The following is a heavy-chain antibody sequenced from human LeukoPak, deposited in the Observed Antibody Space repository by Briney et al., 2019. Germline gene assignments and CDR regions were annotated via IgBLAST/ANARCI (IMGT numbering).Heavy chain of an antibody. CDR3: ARDNNGDY. Sequence: GRSLRLSCAAAGFTFSNYAMPWVRLAPGKGLEWLAVISYDGDNEDYADSVKGRFTISRDDSKNTPYLQMNSLTPEDTAFYYCARDNNGDYWGQGTLVTVSA. CDR1: GFTFSNYA. D-gene: IGHD2-8*01. CDR2: ISYDGDNE. V-gene: IGHV3-30*04. J-gene: IGHJ4*02.